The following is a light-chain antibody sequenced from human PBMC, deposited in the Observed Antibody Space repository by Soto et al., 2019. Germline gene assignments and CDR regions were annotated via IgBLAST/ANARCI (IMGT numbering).Light chain of an antibody. CDR1: QSLLHSNGYNY. J-gene: IGKJ4*01. V-gene: IGKV2-28*01. CDR2: LGS. CDR3: MQALQTPLT. Sequence: DNVMTQSPLSLPVTPGEPASISCRSSQSLLHSNGYNYLDWYLQKPGQSPQLLIYLGSNRASGVPDRLSGSGSGTDFSLKITGVEPEDVGIYYCMQALQTPLTFGGGTMVEI.